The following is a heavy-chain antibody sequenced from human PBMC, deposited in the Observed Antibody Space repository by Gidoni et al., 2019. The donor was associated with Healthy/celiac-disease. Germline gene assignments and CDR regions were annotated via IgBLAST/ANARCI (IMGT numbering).Heavy chain of an antibody. CDR2: IKQHGSEK. J-gene: IGHJ6*02. Sequence: EVQLVESGGGLVQPGGSLRLSCAASGFTFSSYWMSWVRQAPGKGLEWVANIKQHGSEKYYVDSVKGRFTSSRDNAKHSLYLQMNSLRAEDTAVYYCGRRPPPNDYDYYGMDVWGQGTTVTVSS. CDR3: GRRPPPNDYDYYGMDV. CDR1: GFTFSSYW. V-gene: IGHV3-7*01.